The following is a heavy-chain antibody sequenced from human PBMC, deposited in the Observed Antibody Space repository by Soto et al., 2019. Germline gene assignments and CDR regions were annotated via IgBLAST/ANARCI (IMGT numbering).Heavy chain of an antibody. Sequence: ASVKVSCKASGYTFTSYGISWVRQAPGQGIEWMGWISAYNGNTNYAQKLHGRVTMTTDTSTSTAYMELRSLRSDDTAVYYCARGPVVVPAATYYYYYYMDVWGKGTTVTVSS. J-gene: IGHJ6*03. CDR2: ISAYNGNT. V-gene: IGHV1-18*01. CDR3: ARGPVVVPAATYYYYYYMDV. CDR1: GYTFTSYG. D-gene: IGHD2-2*01.